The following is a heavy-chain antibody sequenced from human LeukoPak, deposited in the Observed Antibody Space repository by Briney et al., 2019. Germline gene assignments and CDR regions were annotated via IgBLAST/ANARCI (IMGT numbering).Heavy chain of an antibody. D-gene: IGHD6-19*01. J-gene: IGHJ3*02. V-gene: IGHV4-4*07. CDR1: GGSISTYY. CDR2: IYTSGST. CDR3: ARHGAVAGTWVPRTRGIDI. Sequence: PSETLSLTCTVSGGSISTYYWSWIRQPAGKGLEWIGRIYTSGSTNYNPSLKSRVTISVDTSKNQFSLKLSSVTAADTAVYYCARHGAVAGTWVPRTRGIDIWGQGTMVTVSS.